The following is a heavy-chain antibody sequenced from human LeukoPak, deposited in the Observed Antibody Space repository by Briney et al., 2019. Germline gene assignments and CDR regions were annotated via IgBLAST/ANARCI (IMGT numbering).Heavy chain of an antibody. CDR2: INHSGST. CDR1: DGSFSGYY. Sequence: SETLSLTCAVYDGSFSGYYWSWIRQPPGKGLEWIGEINHSGSTNYNPSLKSRVTISVDTSKNQFSLKLSSVTAADTAVYYCARGRVYGSGSYYPVYYYYGMDVWGKGTTVTVSS. D-gene: IGHD3-10*01. CDR3: ARGRVYGSGSYYPVYYYYGMDV. J-gene: IGHJ6*04. V-gene: IGHV4-34*01.